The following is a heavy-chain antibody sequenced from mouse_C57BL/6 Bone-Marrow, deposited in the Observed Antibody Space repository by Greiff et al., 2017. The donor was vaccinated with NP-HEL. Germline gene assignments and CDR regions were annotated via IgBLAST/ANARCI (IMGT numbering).Heavy chain of an antibody. V-gene: IGHV5-15*01. CDR3: ARHAYYGNYGFAY. Sequence: EVQLVESGGGLVQPGGSLKLSCAASGFTFSDYGMAWVRQAPRKGPEWVAFISNLAYSIYYADTATGRFTISRENAKNTLYLEMSSLRSEDTAMYYCARHAYYGNYGFAYWGQGTLVTVSA. D-gene: IGHD2-10*01. J-gene: IGHJ3*01. CDR2: ISNLAYSI. CDR1: GFTFSDYG.